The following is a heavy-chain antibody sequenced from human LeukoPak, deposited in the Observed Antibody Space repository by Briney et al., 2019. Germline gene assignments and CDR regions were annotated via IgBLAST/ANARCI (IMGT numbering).Heavy chain of an antibody. CDR2: ISAYNGNT. J-gene: IGHJ4*02. Sequence: ASVKVSCKASGYPFTTSGISWVGQAPGHGLEWMGWISAYNGNTNYAQKLHVRVTMTTDTSTSTAYMELRSLRSDDTAVYYCARRKIVGATEEDYWGQGTLVTVSS. CDR3: ARRKIVGATEEDY. D-gene: IGHD1-26*01. CDR1: GYPFTTSG. V-gene: IGHV1-18*01.